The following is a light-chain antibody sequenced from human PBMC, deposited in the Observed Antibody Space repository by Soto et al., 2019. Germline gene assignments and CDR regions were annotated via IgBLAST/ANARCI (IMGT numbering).Light chain of an antibody. CDR2: TNG. Sequence: QSVLTQPPSVSGAPGQRVTISCTGTSSNIGAGYDVNWYQHLPGAAPKLLIYTNGNRPSVVPDRFSGSKSGTSASLAITGLQAEDEADYYCQSYDSGLSGSVFGGGTKLTVL. CDR1: SSNIGAGYD. V-gene: IGLV1-40*01. J-gene: IGLJ3*02. CDR3: QSYDSGLSGSV.